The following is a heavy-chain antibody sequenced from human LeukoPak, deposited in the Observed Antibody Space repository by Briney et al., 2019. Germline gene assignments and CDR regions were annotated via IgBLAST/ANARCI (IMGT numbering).Heavy chain of an antibody. J-gene: IGHJ4*02. CDR2: INPNSGGT. Sequence: ASVKVSCKASGYTFTGYYMHWVRQAPGQGLEWMGWINPNSGGTNYAQKFQGRVTMTRDTSISTAYMELSRLRSDDTAVYYCARGKVIIMITFRGASIDYWGQGTLVTVSS. V-gene: IGHV1-2*02. D-gene: IGHD3-16*01. CDR1: GYTFTGYY. CDR3: ARGKVIIMITFRGASIDY.